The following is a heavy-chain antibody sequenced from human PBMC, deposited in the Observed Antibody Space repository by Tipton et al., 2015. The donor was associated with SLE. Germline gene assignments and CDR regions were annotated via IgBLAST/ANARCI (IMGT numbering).Heavy chain of an antibody. Sequence: GLVKPSETLSLTCTVSGGSISGSNYYWDWIRQPPGKGPEWIGRITNNGYTYYISSLQSRVTMSVDTSKNHFSLKLSSVTAADTAVYYCARHDTNYGRNWFDPWGQGTLVTVSS. V-gene: IGHV4-39*01. J-gene: IGHJ5*02. D-gene: IGHD2-8*01. CDR1: GGSISGSNYY. CDR2: ITNNGYT. CDR3: ARHDTNYGRNWFDP.